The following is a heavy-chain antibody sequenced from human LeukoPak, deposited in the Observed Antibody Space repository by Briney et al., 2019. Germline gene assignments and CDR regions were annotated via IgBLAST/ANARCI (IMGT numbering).Heavy chain of an antibody. D-gene: IGHD4-17*01. J-gene: IGHJ4*02. Sequence: ASVKVSCKASGYTFSSYGISWVRQAPGQGLEWMGWISAYNENTNYAQKLQGRVTMTTDTSTSTAYMELRSLRSDDTAVYYCARGGYGDYVYNYFDYWGQGTLVTVSS. CDR2: ISAYNENT. CDR3: ARGGYGDYVYNYFDY. V-gene: IGHV1-18*01. CDR1: GYTFSSYG.